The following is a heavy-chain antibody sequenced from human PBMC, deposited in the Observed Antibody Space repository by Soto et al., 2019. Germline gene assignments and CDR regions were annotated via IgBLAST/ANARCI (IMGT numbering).Heavy chain of an antibody. J-gene: IGHJ4*02. V-gene: IGHV1-69*02. CDR2: VLPFLDIT. CDR1: GGTFSIYT. CDR3: ARDRDNSNWPNFDS. Sequence: QVQLVQSGSEVKKPGSSVRVSCKTSGGTFSIYTISWVRQAPGQGIEWMGRVLPFLDITSYSQRFQGRVTITADRSTTTDYMELSSLRSEDTAVYYCARDRDNSNWPNFDSWGQGTLVTVSS. D-gene: IGHD6-13*01.